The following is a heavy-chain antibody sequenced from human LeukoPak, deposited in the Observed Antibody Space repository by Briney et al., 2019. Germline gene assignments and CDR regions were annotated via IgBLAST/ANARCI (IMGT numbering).Heavy chain of an antibody. J-gene: IGHJ4*02. CDR3: ARDLTASDYYDSSGYYQPDY. CDR2: ITNSSRYT. CDR1: GFIFSNYI. Sequence: PGGSLRLSCAASGFIFSNYIMNWVRQAPGKGLEWVSSITNSSRYTYYADSVRGRFTISRDNAKNSLYLQMNSLRAEDTAVYYCARDLTASDYYDSSGYYQPDYWGQGTLVTVSS. V-gene: IGHV3-21*04. D-gene: IGHD3-22*01.